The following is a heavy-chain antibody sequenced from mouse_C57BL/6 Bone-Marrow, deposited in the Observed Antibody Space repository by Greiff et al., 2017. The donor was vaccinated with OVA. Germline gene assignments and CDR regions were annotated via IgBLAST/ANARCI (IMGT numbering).Heavy chain of an antibody. CDR3: ARRFKPNYYGSIHWYFDV. CDR1: GYTFTSYW. V-gene: IGHV1-72*01. CDR2: LDPNSGGT. D-gene: IGHD1-1*01. J-gene: IGHJ1*03. Sequence: VQLQQSGAELVKPGASVKLSCKASGYTFTSYWMYWVKQRPGRGLEWIGRLDPNSGGTKYNEKFKSKATLTVDKPSSAAYMQLSRLTSEDSAVYYGARRFKPNYYGSIHWYFDVWGTGTTVTVSS.